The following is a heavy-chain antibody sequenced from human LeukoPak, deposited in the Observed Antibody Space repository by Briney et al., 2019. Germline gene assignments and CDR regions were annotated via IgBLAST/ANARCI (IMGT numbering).Heavy chain of an antibody. CDR3: ARDRGNSRTTAY. Sequence: PGGSLRLSCSASGFTFSSYAMHWVRQAPGKGLEYVSAISSNGGSTYYADSVKGRFTISRDNAKNSLYLQMNSLRAEDTAVYYCARDRGNSRTTAYWGQGTLVTVSS. CDR2: ISSNGGST. D-gene: IGHD1/OR15-1a*01. V-gene: IGHV3-64*04. J-gene: IGHJ4*02. CDR1: GFTFSSYA.